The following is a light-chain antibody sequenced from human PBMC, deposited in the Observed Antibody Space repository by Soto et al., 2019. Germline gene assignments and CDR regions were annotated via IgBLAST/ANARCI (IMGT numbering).Light chain of an antibody. J-gene: IGKJ3*01. CDR1: QSVNSY. CDR2: DAS. V-gene: IGKV3-11*01. Sequence: EIVLTQSPATLSLSPGDRATLSCRASQSVNSYLAWYQQKPGQAPRLLIYDASNRATGIPARFSGSGSGTDFTLTNNSRKTEEFAVYYCQQRSNWPLTFGPGTKVDI. CDR3: QQRSNWPLT.